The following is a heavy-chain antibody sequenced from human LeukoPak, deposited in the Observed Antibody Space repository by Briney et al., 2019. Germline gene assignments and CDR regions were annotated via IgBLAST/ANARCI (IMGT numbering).Heavy chain of an antibody. CDR3: AKRGVVIRVILVGFHREAYYFDS. Sequence: GGSLRLSCAVSGITLSNYGMSRVRQAPGKGLEWVAGISGSGGSTNYADSVKGRFTIFRDNPTNTLFLQMNSLRAEDTAVYFCAKRGVVIRVILVGFHREAYYFDSWGQGALVTVSS. CDR2: ISGSGGST. J-gene: IGHJ4*02. V-gene: IGHV3-23*01. D-gene: IGHD2-21*01. CDR1: GITLSNYG.